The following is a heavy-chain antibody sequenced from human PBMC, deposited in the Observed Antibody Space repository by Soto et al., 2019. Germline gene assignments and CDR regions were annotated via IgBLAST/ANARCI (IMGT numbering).Heavy chain of an antibody. Sequence: GASVKVSCEASGGTFSRYAISLVRQAPGQELEWMGGIIPIFGTANYAQKFQGRVTITADESTSTAYMELSSLRSEDTAVYYCARSPALTYYYDSSGYYYDYWGQGTLVTVSS. J-gene: IGHJ4*02. CDR3: ARSPALTYYYDSSGYYYDY. CDR1: GGTFSRYA. V-gene: IGHV1-69*13. D-gene: IGHD3-22*01. CDR2: IIPIFGTA.